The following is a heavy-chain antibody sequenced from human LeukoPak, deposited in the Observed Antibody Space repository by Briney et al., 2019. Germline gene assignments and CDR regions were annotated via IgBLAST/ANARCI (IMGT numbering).Heavy chain of an antibody. J-gene: IGHJ3*02. D-gene: IGHD1-26*01. CDR1: GYTFTVYY. CDR2: INPNSGGT. V-gene: IGHV1-2*02. Sequence: ASVRVSSMASGYTFTVYYMHRVRQAPGQGLEWMGWINPNSGGTNYTQKFQGRVTMTRDTTINTAYMELSRLRSDDAAVDYCATDLQGIVGDNAFNRWGQGTMVTVSS. CDR3: ATDLQGIVGDNAFNR.